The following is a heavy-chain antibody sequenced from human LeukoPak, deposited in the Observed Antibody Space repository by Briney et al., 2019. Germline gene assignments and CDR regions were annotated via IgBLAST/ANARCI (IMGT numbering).Heavy chain of an antibody. CDR3: ATYRQVLLPFES. Sequence: GGSLRLSCAASGFNFDDYAMHWVRQAPGKGLEWVSSIFPSGGEIHYADSVRGRFTISRDNSKSTLSLQMNSLRAEDTAIYYCATYRQVLLPFESWGQGTLVTVSS. D-gene: IGHD2-8*02. J-gene: IGHJ4*02. CDR1: GFNFDDYA. V-gene: IGHV3-23*01. CDR2: IFPSGGEI.